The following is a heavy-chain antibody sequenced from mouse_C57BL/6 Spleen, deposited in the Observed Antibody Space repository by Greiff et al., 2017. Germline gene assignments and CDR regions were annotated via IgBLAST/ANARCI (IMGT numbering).Heavy chain of an antibody. Sequence: QVQLQQSGAELVRPGASVTLSCKASGYTFTDYEMHWVKQTPVHGLEWIGAIDPETGGTAYNQKFKGKAILTADKSSSTAYMEPRSLTSEDSAVYYFTRGGSFAYWGQGTLVTVSA. J-gene: IGHJ3*01. V-gene: IGHV1-15*01. CDR1: GYTFTDYE. CDR2: IDPETGGT. CDR3: TRGGSFAY.